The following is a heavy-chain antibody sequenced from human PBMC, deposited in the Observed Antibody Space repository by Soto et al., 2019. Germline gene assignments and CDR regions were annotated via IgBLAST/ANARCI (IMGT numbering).Heavy chain of an antibody. J-gene: IGHJ4*02. D-gene: IGHD6-19*01. CDR2: IKQDGSEK. CDR3: ARAAVAGTVDY. Sequence: EVQLVESGGGLVQPGGSLRLSCAASGFTFSSYWMSWVRQAPGKGLEWVANIKQDGSEKYYVDSVKGRFTISRDNAKNSLYLQMISLRAEDTAVYYCARAAVAGTVDYWGQGTLVTVSS. CDR1: GFTFSSYW. V-gene: IGHV3-7*04.